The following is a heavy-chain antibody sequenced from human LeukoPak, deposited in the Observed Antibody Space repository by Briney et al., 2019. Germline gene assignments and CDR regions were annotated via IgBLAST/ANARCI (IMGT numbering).Heavy chain of an antibody. V-gene: IGHV1-18*01. D-gene: IGHD1-26*01. J-gene: IGHJ3*02. CDR1: GGTFSSYA. Sequence: ASVKVSCKASGGTFSSYAISWVRQAPGQGLEWMGWISAHNGNTNYAQKVQDRVTLTTDPSTSTAYMELRSLRSDDTAVYYCARERARSGSRYAFDIWGQGTMVTVSS. CDR2: ISAHNGNT. CDR3: ARERARSGSRYAFDI.